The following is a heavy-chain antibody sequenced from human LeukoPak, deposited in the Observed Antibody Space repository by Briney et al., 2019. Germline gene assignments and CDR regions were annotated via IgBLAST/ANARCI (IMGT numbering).Heavy chain of an antibody. D-gene: IGHD3-3*01. J-gene: IGHJ6*03. CDR3: ARGVFWSGYYTRNYYMDV. CDR2: IYYSGST. V-gene: IGHV4-59*01. Sequence: SETLSLTCTVSGGSISSYYWSWIRQPPGKGLEWIGYIYYSGSTNYNPSLKGRVTISVDTSKNQFSLKLSSVTAADTAVYYCARGVFWSGYYTRNYYMDVWGKGTTVTVSS. CDR1: GGSISSYY.